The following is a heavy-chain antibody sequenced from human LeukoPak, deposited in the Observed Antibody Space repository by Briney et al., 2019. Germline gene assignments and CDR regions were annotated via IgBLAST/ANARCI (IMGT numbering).Heavy chain of an antibody. Sequence: GGSLRLSCAASGFTFRTYSMNWVRQAPGQGLEWVSSIISRSTYIYYADSVKGRFTISRDNSKNSLYLQMNNLRAEDTAVYYCARWDRFHGVWGQGTLVTVSS. J-gene: IGHJ4*02. D-gene: IGHD1-14*01. CDR3: ARWDRFHGV. V-gene: IGHV3-21*01. CDR1: GFTFRTYS. CDR2: IISRSTYI.